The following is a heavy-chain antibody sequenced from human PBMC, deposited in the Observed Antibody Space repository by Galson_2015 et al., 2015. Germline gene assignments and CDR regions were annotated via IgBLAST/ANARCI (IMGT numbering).Heavy chain of an antibody. CDR2: TFYNGRA. Sequence: TLSLTCTVSGGSIGSDTYYWNWIRQPPGKGLEWIGYTFYNGRAYYNPSLKNRIITSVDTSKNQFSLRLSSVIAADTAVYFCARASVGVDGFDIWGQGTMVTVSS. V-gene: IGHV4-30-4*01. CDR1: GGSIGSDTYY. J-gene: IGHJ3*02. CDR3: ARASVGVDGFDI. D-gene: IGHD1-26*01.